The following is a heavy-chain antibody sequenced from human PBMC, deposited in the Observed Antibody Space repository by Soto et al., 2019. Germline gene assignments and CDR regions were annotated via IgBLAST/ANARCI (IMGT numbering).Heavy chain of an antibody. D-gene: IGHD3-10*01. CDR3: ARHGRITMVRGVIIYDY. CDR2: IDPSDSYT. J-gene: IGHJ4*02. Sequence: GESLKISCKGSGYSFTSYWISWVRQMPGKGLEWMGRIDPSDSYTNYSPSFQGHVTISADKSISTAYLQWSSLKASDTATYYCARHGRITMVRGVIIYDYWGQGTLVTVSS. CDR1: GYSFTSYW. V-gene: IGHV5-10-1*01.